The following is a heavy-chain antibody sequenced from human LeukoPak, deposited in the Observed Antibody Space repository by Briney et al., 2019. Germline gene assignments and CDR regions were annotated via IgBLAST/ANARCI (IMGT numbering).Heavy chain of an antibody. D-gene: IGHD3-22*01. CDR2: IKQDESET. CDR1: GFSFSSYW. Sequence: GGSLRLSCEGSGFSFSSYWMTWVRQSPGKGPEWVANIKQDESETYTADSVKGRFTISRDNAKNSVYLHMNSLRAEDTALYYCARLKPYYYRFFFQFHMGLWGKGTTVTVSS. J-gene: IGHJ6*03. CDR3: ARLKPYYYRFFFQFHMGL. V-gene: IGHV3-7*01.